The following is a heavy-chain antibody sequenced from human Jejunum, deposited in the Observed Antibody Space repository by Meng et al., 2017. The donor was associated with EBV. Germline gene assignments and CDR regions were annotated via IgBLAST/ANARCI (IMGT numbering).Heavy chain of an antibody. CDR2: ISDNEGT. J-gene: IGHJ4*02. CDR1: DGSFSGYY. V-gene: IGHV4-34*01. CDR3: ARGPDHSKQGY. Sequence: QVHDNKWGEGLCKLSETLSLICAVYDGSFSGYYWSWIRQPPGKGLEWIGEISDNEGTKYNPSLKSRVTVSLDTSKNQFSLRLSSVTAADTALYYCARGPDHSKQGYWGQGTLVTVSS. D-gene: IGHD1-14*01.